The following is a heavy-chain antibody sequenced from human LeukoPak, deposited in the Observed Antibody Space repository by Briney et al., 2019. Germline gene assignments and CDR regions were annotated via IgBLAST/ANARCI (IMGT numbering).Heavy chain of an antibody. CDR1: GDTFSTYA. CDR2: IIPIFGTA. CDR3: ARALVGATTLDL. D-gene: IGHD1-26*01. J-gene: IGHJ2*01. V-gene: IGHV1-69*13. Sequence: ASVKVSCKASGDTFSTYAITWVRQAPGQGLEWMGGIIPIFGTANYAQKFQGRVTITADESTSTAYMELSSLRSEDTAVYYCARALVGATTLDLWGRGTLVTVSS.